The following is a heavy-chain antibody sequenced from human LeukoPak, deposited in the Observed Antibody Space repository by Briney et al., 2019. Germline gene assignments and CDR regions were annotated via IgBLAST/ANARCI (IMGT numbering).Heavy chain of an antibody. D-gene: IGHD3-22*01. V-gene: IGHV3-21*01. CDR1: GFTFSSYS. J-gene: IGHJ4*02. CDR3: AKDQGRVDSSGYLGY. Sequence: GGSLRLSCAASGFTFSSYSMNWVRQAPGKGLEWVSSISSSSSYIYYADSVKGRFTISRDNAKNSLYLQMNSLRAEDTAVYYCAKDQGRVDSSGYLGYWGQGTLVTVSS. CDR2: ISSSSSYI.